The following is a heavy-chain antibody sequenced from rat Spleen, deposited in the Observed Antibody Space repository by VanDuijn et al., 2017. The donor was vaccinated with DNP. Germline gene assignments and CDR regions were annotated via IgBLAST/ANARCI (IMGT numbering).Heavy chain of an antibody. CDR2: ITPDGSTT. V-gene: IGHV5-31*01. Sequence: EVQLVESGGGLVQPGRSLKLSCVASGFTFSNYWMTWIRQAPEKGLEWVASITPDGSTTYYPDTVKGRFMISKDDARNTGYLQMDSLRSEDTATYYCARPFAYWGQGTLVTVSS. CDR3: ARPFAY. CDR1: GFTFSNYW. J-gene: IGHJ3*01.